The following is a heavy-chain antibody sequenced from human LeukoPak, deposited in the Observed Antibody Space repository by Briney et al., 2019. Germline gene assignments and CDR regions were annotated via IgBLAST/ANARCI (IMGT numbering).Heavy chain of an antibody. Sequence: GGSLRLSCAASGFTFNTYGMHWVRQAPGKGLEWVAFIRYDGSNKYYADSVKGRFTISRDNSKNTLYLQMNSLRAEDTAVYYCARSGAPMVRGVIIIYDAFDIWGQGTMVTVSS. CDR2: IRYDGSNK. CDR3: ARSGAPMVRGVIIIYDAFDI. CDR1: GFTFNTYG. V-gene: IGHV3-30*02. D-gene: IGHD3-10*01. J-gene: IGHJ3*02.